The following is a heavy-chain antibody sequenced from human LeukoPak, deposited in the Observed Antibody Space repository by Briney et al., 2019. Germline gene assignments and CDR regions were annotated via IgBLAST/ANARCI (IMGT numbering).Heavy chain of an antibody. Sequence: GASVKVSCKASGYTFTTYGFSWVRQAPGQGLEWMGWISAYNGNTNYAQKFQGRFTMTTDTPTSTAFMELRSLRSDDTAVYYCARDKPSSGPNGVVDYWGQGTLVTVSS. CDR2: ISAYNGNT. CDR1: GYTFTTYG. D-gene: IGHD6-19*01. V-gene: IGHV1-18*01. J-gene: IGHJ4*02. CDR3: ARDKPSSGPNGVVDY.